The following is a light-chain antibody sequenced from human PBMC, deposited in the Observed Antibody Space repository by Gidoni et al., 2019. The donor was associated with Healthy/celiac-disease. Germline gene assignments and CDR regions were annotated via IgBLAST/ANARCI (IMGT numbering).Light chain of an antibody. CDR2: GAA. Sequence: EIVMPPSPATLSVSPGARATLSCSARQSVSSNLAWYQQKRGQARRLLLYGAAPRATGIPARFSGSASGPAFILTISSLHAEDCAVYYCQQYHNWPYPFGQGTKLEIK. V-gene: IGKV3-15*01. J-gene: IGKJ2*01. CDR1: QSVSSN. CDR3: QQYHNWPYP.